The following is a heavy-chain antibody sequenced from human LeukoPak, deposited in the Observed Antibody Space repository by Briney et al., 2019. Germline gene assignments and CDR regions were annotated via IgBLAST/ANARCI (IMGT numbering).Heavy chain of an antibody. CDR1: GGTFSSYA. Sequence: GSSVKVSCKASGGTFSSYAISWVRQAPGQGLEWMGGIIPIFGTANYAQKFQGRVTITADESTSTAYMELSSLRSEDMAVYYCASIGSSAYIPFDYWGQGTLVAVSS. J-gene: IGHJ4*02. D-gene: IGHD3-22*01. CDR2: IIPIFGTA. V-gene: IGHV1-69*01. CDR3: ASIGSSAYIPFDY.